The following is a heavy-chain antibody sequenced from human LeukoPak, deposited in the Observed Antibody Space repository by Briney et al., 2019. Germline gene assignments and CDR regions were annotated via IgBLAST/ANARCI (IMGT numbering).Heavy chain of an antibody. CDR1: GYTLTELS. J-gene: IGHJ4*02. CDR2: FDPEDGET. CDR3: ATEWAAAGTLTYYYFDY. D-gene: IGHD6-13*01. V-gene: IGHV1-24*01. Sequence: ASVKVSCKVSGYTLTELSMHWVRQAPGKGFEWMGGFDPEDGETIYAQKFQGRVTMTEDTSTDTAYMELSSLRSEDTAVYYCATEWAAAGTLTYYYFDYWGQGTLVTVSS.